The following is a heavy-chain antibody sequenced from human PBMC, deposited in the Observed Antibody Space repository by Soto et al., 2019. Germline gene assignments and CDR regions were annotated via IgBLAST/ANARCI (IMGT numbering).Heavy chain of an antibody. CDR2: FVPLFGTT. V-gene: IGHV1-69*01. D-gene: IGHD3-16*01. Sequence: QLVQYGSEVQKPGSSVKVSCQASGGTFSGYVVTWVRQAPGQGLEWMGEFVPLFGTTNYAQRFSGRITITAEESTSTASMELRTLRSDDTAVYYCATHGLGVSSPPYFDNWGQGTLVSVSS. J-gene: IGHJ4*02. CDR3: ATHGLGVSSPPYFDN. CDR1: GGTFSGYV.